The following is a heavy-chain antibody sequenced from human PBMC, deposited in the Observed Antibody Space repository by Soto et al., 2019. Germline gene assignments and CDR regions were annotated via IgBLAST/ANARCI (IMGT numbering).Heavy chain of an antibody. V-gene: IGHV4-31*03. CDR1: GGSISSGGHY. D-gene: IGHD6-6*01. J-gene: IGHJ2*01. CDR2: ISYTGST. CDR3: ARLVYWYFDL. Sequence: SETLSLTCTVSGGSISSGGHYWSWIRQHPGKGLEWIGYISYTGSTYYNPSLKSRVTISADTSKNQFSLKLRSVTAADTAMYYCARLVYWYFDLWGRGTLVTVSS.